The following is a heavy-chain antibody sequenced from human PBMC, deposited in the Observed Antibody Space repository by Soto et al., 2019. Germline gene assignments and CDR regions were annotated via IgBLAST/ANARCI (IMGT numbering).Heavy chain of an antibody. J-gene: IGHJ4*02. CDR2: IYPGDFDT. D-gene: IGHD5-18*01. CDR3: ARVLGDSYGYQGFFDY. CDR1: GYNSNSYW. V-gene: IGHV5-51*01. Sequence: AYLKISCTASGYNSNSYWIASVRQMPGKVLEWMWIIYPGDFDTCYCQFFEGHVTMSVAKSINTAYLQWSNLANSDTAMYYCARVLGDSYGYQGFFDYWGQGTRVTVAS.